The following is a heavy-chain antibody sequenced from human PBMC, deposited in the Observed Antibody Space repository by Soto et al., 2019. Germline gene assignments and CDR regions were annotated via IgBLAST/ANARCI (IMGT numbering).Heavy chain of an antibody. CDR3: AKGSRVAMTHWYFDL. Sequence: PGGSLRLSCAASGFTFSSYAMSWVRQAPGKGLEWVSAISGSGGSTYYADSVKGRFTISRDNSKNTLYLQMNSLRAEDTAVYYCAKGSRVAMTHWYFDLWGRGTLVTVSS. D-gene: IGHD5-12*01. CDR2: ISGSGGST. CDR1: GFTFSSYA. V-gene: IGHV3-23*01. J-gene: IGHJ2*01.